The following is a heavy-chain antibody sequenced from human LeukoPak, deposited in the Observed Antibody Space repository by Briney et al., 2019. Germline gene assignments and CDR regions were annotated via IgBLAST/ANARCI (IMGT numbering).Heavy chain of an antibody. J-gene: IGHJ3*02. CDR1: GFTFSSYG. CDR3: ARVNRGDAFDI. D-gene: IGHD3-16*02. CDR2: IWYEGRNK. V-gene: IGHV3-33*08. Sequence: GGSLRLSCAASGFTFSSYGRHWVRQAPGKGLEWVAVIWYEGRNKFYADSLKGRFTISRDNYKNTLYLQMNSLRAEDTAVYYCARVNRGDAFDIWGQGTLVTVSS.